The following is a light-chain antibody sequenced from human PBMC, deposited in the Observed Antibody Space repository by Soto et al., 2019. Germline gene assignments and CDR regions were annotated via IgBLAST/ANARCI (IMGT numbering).Light chain of an antibody. CDR1: SSNIGAGYE. Sequence: QSVLTQPPSVSGAPGQRVTISCTGSSSNIGAGYEVHWYQQFPGTAPKLLIYADTNRPSGVPERFSGSKSGTSASLAITGVQTEDEADYYCQSYDSSLSGYVFGSGTKVTVL. V-gene: IGLV1-40*01. J-gene: IGLJ1*01. CDR2: ADT. CDR3: QSYDSSLSGYV.